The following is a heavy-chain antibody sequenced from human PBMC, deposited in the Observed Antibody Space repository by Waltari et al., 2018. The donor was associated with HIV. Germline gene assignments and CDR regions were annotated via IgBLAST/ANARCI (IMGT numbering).Heavy chain of an antibody. V-gene: IGHV4-39*01. CDR3: ARQPVVVMAMPFDY. Sequence: QLQLQESGPGLVKPSATLSLPCPVTGGSISSSSYYWGWIRQPPGKGLEWIGSIYYSGSTYYNPSRKSRVTIYLDTSKNQFSLKLSSVTAADTAVYYCARQPVVVMAMPFDYWGQGTLVTVSS. CDR2: IYYSGST. J-gene: IGHJ4*02. CDR1: GGSISSSSYY. D-gene: IGHD2-21*01.